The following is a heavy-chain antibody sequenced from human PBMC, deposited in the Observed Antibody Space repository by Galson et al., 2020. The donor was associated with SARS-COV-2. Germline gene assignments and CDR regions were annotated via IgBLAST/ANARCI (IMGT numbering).Heavy chain of an antibody. CDR1: GGSVSSGSYY. CDR3: ARDSITMVQGVNYYYYMDV. D-gene: IGHD3-10*01. J-gene: IGHJ6*03. CDR2: IYYSGST. V-gene: IGHV4-61*01. Sequence: SETLSLTCTVSGGSVSSGSYYWSWIRQPPGKGLEWIGYIYYSGSTNYNPSLKSRVTISVDTSKNQFSLKLSSVTAADTAVYYCARDSITMVQGVNYYYYMDVWGKGTTVTVSS.